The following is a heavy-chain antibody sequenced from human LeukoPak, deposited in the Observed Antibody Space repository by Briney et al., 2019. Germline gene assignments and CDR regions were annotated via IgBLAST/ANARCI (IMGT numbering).Heavy chain of an antibody. D-gene: IGHD3-3*01. V-gene: IGHV7-4-1*02. CDR2: INTNTGNP. Sequence: ASVKVSCKASGYTFTSYAMNWVRQAPGQGLEWMGWINTNTGNPTYAQGFTGRFVFSLDTSVSTAYLQISSLKSEDTAVYYCARDRARGRRFLEWLPKNDAFDIWGQGTMVTVSS. CDR3: ARDRARGRRFLEWLPKNDAFDI. CDR1: GYTFTSYA. J-gene: IGHJ3*02.